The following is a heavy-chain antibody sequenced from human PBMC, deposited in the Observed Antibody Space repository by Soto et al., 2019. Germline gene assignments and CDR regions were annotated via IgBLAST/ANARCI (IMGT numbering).Heavy chain of an antibody. Sequence: SETLSLTFSVSGSSISGSYCSLIRQSPGKGLEWLGYLYYTGSTNYSPSLRSRVSISVDTSKNELSLRLSSVTAANTAVYFCARSVAVPGAHIDYWGQGTQVTVSS. CDR3: ARSVAVPGAHIDY. CDR2: LYYTGST. D-gene: IGHD6-19*01. CDR1: GSSISGSY. V-gene: IGHV4-59*01. J-gene: IGHJ4*02.